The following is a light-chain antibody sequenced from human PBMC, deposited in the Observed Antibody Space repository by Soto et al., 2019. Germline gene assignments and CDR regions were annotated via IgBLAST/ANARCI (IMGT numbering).Light chain of an antibody. Sequence: DIQMTQSPSSLSASVGDRVTITCRASQSISSYLNWYQQKPGKAPKLLIYAASSLQSGVPSRFSGSGSGTDFTFTISSLQPEDIATYYCQQYDNPPYTFGQGTKLEIK. J-gene: IGKJ2*01. CDR3: QQYDNPPYT. V-gene: IGKV1-33*01. CDR2: AAS. CDR1: QSISSY.